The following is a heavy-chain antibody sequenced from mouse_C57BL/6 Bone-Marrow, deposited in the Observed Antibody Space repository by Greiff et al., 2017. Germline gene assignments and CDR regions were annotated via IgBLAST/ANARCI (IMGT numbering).Heavy chain of an antibody. V-gene: IGHV5-6*01. CDR2: ISSGGSYT. CDR3: ARHNYSNPWFAY. D-gene: IGHD2-5*01. Sequence: VQLQQSGGDLVKPGGSLKLSCAASGFTFSSYGMSWVRQTPDKRLEWVATISSGGSYTYYPDSVKGRFTISRDNAKNTLYLQMSSLKSEDTAMYYCARHNYSNPWFAYWGQGTLVTVSA. J-gene: IGHJ3*01. CDR1: GFTFSSYG.